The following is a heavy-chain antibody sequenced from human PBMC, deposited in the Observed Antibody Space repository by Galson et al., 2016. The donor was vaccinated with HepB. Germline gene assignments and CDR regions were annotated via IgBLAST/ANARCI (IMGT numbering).Heavy chain of an antibody. CDR1: GYTFTRFG. J-gene: IGHJ6*03. V-gene: IGHV1-18*04. Sequence: SVKVSCKASGYTFTRFGISWVRQAPGQGLEWMGWISAYNGNTNCAQKVQGRVTMTTDTSTSTAYMELRSLRSDDTAVYYCARDGGGNFWSGFGVYYYYMDVWGKGTTVTVSS. CDR3: ARDGGGNFWSGFGVYYYYMDV. D-gene: IGHD3-3*01. CDR2: ISAYNGNT.